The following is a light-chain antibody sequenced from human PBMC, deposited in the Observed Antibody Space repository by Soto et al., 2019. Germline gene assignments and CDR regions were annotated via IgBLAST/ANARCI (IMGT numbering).Light chain of an antibody. CDR3: QQYNNWRGT. V-gene: IGKV3-15*01. J-gene: IGKJ1*01. CDR2: GAS. CDR1: QSVSSN. Sequence: EIVMTQSPATLSVSPGERATLSCRASQSVSSNLAWYQQKPGQAPRLLIYGASTRATGIPARFSGSRSGTEFTLTISSLQSEDFAVYYCQQYNNWRGTFGQGTKAEIK.